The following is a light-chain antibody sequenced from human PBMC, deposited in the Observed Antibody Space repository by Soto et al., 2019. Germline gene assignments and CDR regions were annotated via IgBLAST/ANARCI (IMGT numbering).Light chain of an antibody. CDR1: QNVHID. CDR2: GVS. J-gene: IGKJ4*01. Sequence: ETMMTQSPASLSVSPGETATLSCRSSQNVHIDLAWYQQKPGQAPTLLIYGVSARAPGVPARFTGAGSGTEFTLTIRDLQSADFAVYYCQQYNNWPPLTFGGGTKVKIK. V-gene: IGKV3-15*01. CDR3: QQYNNWPPLT.